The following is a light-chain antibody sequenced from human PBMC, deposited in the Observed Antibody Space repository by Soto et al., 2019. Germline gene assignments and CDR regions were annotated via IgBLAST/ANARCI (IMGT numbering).Light chain of an antibody. CDR3: ATWDSSLSACV. CDR2: ENN. V-gene: IGLV1-51*02. Sequence: QSVLTQPPSVSAAPGQKVTISCSGSSSNIGNNYVSWYQQLPGTAPKLLIYENNKRPSGIPDRFSGPKSGTSAALGITGLQSGDEADYYCATWDSSLSACVFGGGTNVTVL. CDR1: SSNIGNNY. J-gene: IGLJ3*02.